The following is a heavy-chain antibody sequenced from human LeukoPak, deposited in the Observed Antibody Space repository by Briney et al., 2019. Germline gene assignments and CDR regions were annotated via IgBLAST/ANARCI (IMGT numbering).Heavy chain of an antibody. CDR1: GYRFTSYG. CDR2: IRAYNGNT. D-gene: IGHD2-15*01. Sequence: ASVKVSCKASGYRFTSYGISWVRQAPGQGLEWLGWIRAYNGNTNYAQKLQGRVTMTTDTSTSTAYMELRSLRSDDTAVYYCARDRRSYCSGAGCDSGTDYWGQGTLVTVSS. CDR3: ARDRRSYCSGAGCDSGTDY. J-gene: IGHJ4*02. V-gene: IGHV1-18*01.